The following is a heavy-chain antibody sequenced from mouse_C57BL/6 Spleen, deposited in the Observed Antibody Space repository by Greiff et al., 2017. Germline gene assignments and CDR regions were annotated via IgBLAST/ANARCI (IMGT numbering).Heavy chain of an antibody. CDR2: INPNNGGT. Sequence: EVQLQQSGPELVKPGASVKISCKASGYTFTDYYMNWVKQSHGKSLEWIGDINPNNGGTSYNQKFKGKATLTVDKSSSTAYMELRSLTSEDSAVYYCACYGNFVFDYWGQGTTLTVSS. J-gene: IGHJ2*01. D-gene: IGHD2-1*01. CDR1: GYTFTDYY. V-gene: IGHV1-26*01. CDR3: ACYGNFVFDY.